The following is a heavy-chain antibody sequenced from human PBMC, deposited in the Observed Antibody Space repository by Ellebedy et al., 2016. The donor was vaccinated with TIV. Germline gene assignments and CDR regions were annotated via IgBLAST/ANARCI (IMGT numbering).Heavy chain of an antibody. Sequence: GESLKISXTASGFTFGDYAVSWVRQAPGKGLEWVGFIRSKNHGGTTEYAASVNGRFTISRDDSIGIAYLQMNSLKIEDTAVYYCSRGWVDESSPHYDYWGQGTLVTVSS. CDR3: SRGWVDESSPHYDY. CDR1: GFTFGDYA. D-gene: IGHD5-24*01. V-gene: IGHV3-49*04. J-gene: IGHJ4*02. CDR2: IRSKNHGGTT.